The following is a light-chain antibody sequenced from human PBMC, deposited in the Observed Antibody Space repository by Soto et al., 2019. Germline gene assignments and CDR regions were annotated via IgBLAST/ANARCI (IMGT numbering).Light chain of an antibody. V-gene: IGKV3-15*01. CDR3: QQYNNWPPWT. CDR2: GAS. Sequence: EIVMTQSPATLSVSPGERATLSCRASPSVSSNLAWYQQKHGQAPMLLIYGASTRATGNAARFSGSGSGTDFTLTNSSLRSEDFAVEYCQQYNNWPPWTFGQGSNVYIK. CDR1: PSVSSN. J-gene: IGKJ1*01.